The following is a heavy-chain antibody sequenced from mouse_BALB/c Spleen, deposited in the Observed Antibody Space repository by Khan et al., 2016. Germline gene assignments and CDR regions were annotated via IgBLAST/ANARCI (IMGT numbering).Heavy chain of an antibody. V-gene: IGHV5-17*02. CDR3: ARYDVDNYAMDY. CDR2: ISSGSSNI. D-gene: IGHD2-12*01. CDR1: GFTFSSFG. Sequence: EVELVESGGGLVQPGGSRKLSCAASGFTFSSFGMNWVRQAPEKGLEWVAYISSGSSNIYYADTVKGRFTISRDNPEHTLFRQMTSLRSEDTAMYYCARYDVDNYAMDYWGQGTSVTVSS. J-gene: IGHJ4*01.